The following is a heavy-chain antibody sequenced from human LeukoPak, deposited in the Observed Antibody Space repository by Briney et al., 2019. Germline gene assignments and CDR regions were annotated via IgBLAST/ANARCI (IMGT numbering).Heavy chain of an antibody. J-gene: IGHJ6*03. CDR2: ISAYNGNT. Sequence: ASVKVSCKASGYTFTSYGISWVRQAPGQGREWMGWISAYNGNTNYVQKLQGRVTMTTDTSTSTAYMELRGLRSDDTAVYYCARGAGCSGGSCYPRTPYGNYYYYYYMDVWGKGTTVTVSS. V-gene: IGHV1-18*01. D-gene: IGHD2-15*01. CDR3: ARGAGCSGGSCYPRTPYGNYYYYYYMDV. CDR1: GYTFTSYG.